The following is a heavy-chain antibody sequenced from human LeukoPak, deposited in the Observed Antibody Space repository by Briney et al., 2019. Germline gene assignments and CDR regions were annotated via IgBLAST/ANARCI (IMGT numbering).Heavy chain of an antibody. Sequence: PGGSLRLSCAASGFTFSSYWMSWVRQAPGKGLEWVANIKEDGGEKYSVDSVKGRFTISRDNARNSLYLQMNTLRAEDTAVYSCARGADGVSSNSRGWFDPWGQGTLVTVSS. CDR2: IKEDGGEK. D-gene: IGHD2-15*01. CDR1: GFTFSSYW. J-gene: IGHJ5*02. V-gene: IGHV3-7*01. CDR3: ARGADGVSSNSRGWFDP.